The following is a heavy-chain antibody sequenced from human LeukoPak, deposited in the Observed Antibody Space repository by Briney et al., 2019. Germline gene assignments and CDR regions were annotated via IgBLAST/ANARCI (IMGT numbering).Heavy chain of an antibody. CDR2: IYSGGST. D-gene: IGHD2-2*01. J-gene: IGHJ4*02. CDR3: ARDTTLGYCSSTSCHTFDY. V-gene: IGHV3-66*01. Sequence: GGSLRLSCAASGFTVSSNYMSWVRQAPGKGLEWVSVIYSGGSTYYADSVKGRFTISRDNSKNTLYLQMNSLRAEDTAVYYCARDTTLGYCSSTSCHTFDYWGQGTLVTVSS. CDR1: GFTVSSNY.